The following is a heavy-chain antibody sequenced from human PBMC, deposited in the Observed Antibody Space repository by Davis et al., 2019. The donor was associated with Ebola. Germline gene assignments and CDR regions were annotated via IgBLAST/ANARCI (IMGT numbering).Heavy chain of an antibody. CDR1: GYTFKNSA. D-gene: IGHD6-19*01. Sequence: ASVKVSCKASGYTFKNSAINWVRQATGQGLEWMGWMNPRSGNTGLAQKFQGRITMTRNTSITTAYMELSSLRSEDTAVYYCARGWSSGDSLGGWGQGTLVTVSS. J-gene: IGHJ4*02. V-gene: IGHV1-8*01. CDR2: MNPRSGNT. CDR3: ARGWSSGDSLGG.